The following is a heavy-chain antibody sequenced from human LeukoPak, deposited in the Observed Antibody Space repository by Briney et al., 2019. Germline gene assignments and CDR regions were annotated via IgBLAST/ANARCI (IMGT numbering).Heavy chain of an antibody. Sequence: NAGGSLRLSCAASGFTFSSYAMHWVRQAPGKGLEWVSSISSSSSYIYYADSVKGRFTISRDNAKNSLYLQMNSLRAEDTAVYYCARDHYYDSSGYALLLDYWGQGTLVTVSS. D-gene: IGHD3-22*01. V-gene: IGHV3-21*01. J-gene: IGHJ4*02. CDR2: ISSSSSYI. CDR3: ARDHYYDSSGYALLLDY. CDR1: GFTFSSYA.